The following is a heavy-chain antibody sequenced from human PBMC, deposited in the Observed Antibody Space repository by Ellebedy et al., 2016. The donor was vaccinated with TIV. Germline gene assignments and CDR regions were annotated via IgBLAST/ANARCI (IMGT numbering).Heavy chain of an antibody. CDR2: ISSTGSRT. CDR3: AKDRTSGDGYWVFDS. D-gene: IGHD2-21*02. CDR1: GFTFSGYA. V-gene: IGHV3-23*01. J-gene: IGHJ4*02. Sequence: GESLKISCAASGFTFSGYAMSWVRQAPGKGLEWVSTISSTGSRTYYADSVKGRFTISRDNSKRTVDLQMRSVRAEDTAVYFCAKDRTSGDGYWVFDSWGQGTMVSVSS.